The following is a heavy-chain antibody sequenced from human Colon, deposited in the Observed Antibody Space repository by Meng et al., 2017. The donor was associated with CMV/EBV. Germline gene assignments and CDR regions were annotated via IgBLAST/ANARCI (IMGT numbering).Heavy chain of an antibody. CDR2: ISSSSSYI. J-gene: IGHJ4*02. D-gene: IGHD3-3*01. Sequence: SYSMHWVRQAPGKGLEWVSSISSSSSYIYYADSVKGRFTISRDNAKNSLYLQMNSLRAEDTAVYYCARDKGITIFGVARRRGSGFDYWGQGTLVTVSS. V-gene: IGHV3-21*01. CDR1: SYS. CDR3: ARDKGITIFGVARRRGSGFDY.